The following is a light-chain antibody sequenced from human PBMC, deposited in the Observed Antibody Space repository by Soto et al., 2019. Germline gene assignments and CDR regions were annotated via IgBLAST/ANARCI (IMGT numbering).Light chain of an antibody. J-gene: IGLJ1*01. CDR3: NSYADSNTYV. Sequence: QSALTQPPSASGSPGQSVTISCTGTSSDVGRYNYVSWYQHHPGKAPKLIIYDVSQRPSGVPDRFSGSKSGNTASLTVSGLQAEDEAEYYCNSYADSNTYVFGTGTKLTVL. CDR1: SSDVGRYNY. V-gene: IGLV2-8*01. CDR2: DVS.